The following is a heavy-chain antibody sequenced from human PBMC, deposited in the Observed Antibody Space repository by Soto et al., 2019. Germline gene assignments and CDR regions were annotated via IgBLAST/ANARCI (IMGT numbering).Heavy chain of an antibody. CDR2: ISSNGGST. CDR3: ARVDGDYGDYYFDY. Sequence: GGSLRLSCAASGFTFSSYAMHWVRQAPGKGLEYVSAISSNGGSTYYANSVKGRFTISRDNSKNTLYLQMGSLRAEDMAVYYCARVDGDYGDYYFDYWGQGTLVTVSS. D-gene: IGHD4-17*01. V-gene: IGHV3-64*01. J-gene: IGHJ4*02. CDR1: GFTFSSYA.